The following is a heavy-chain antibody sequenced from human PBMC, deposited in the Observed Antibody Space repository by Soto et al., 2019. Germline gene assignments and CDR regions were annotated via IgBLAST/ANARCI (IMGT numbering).Heavy chain of an antibody. CDR1: GGSISSSSYY. D-gene: IGHD3-3*01. CDR3: ASPGEGVAPYFDI. Sequence: SQTLSLTCTVSGGSISSSSYYWGWIRQPPGKGLEWIGSIYYSGSTYYNPSLKSRVTISVDTSKTQFSLKLSSVTAADTAVYYCASPGEGVAPYFDIWGQGTMVTVSS. CDR2: IYYSGST. J-gene: IGHJ3*02. V-gene: IGHV4-39*01.